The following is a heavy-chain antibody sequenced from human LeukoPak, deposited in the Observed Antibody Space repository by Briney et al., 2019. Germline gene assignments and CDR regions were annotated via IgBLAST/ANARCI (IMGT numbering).Heavy chain of an antibody. Sequence: SVKVSCKASGGTFSSYAISWVRQAPGQGLEWMGGIIPIFSTANYAQKFQGRVTITTDESTSTAYMELSSLRSEDTAVYYCARDYYGSGSYTDYWGQGTLVTVSS. CDR1: GGTFSSYA. D-gene: IGHD3-10*01. CDR3: ARDYYGSGSYTDY. CDR2: IIPIFSTA. V-gene: IGHV1-69*05. J-gene: IGHJ4*02.